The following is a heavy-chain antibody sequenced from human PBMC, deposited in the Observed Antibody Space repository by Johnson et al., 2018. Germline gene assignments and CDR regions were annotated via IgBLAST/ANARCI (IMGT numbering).Heavy chain of an antibody. CDR2: ISYDGSNK. CDR3: AKDRYSSGREYFQH. CDR1: GFTFSHYG. Sequence: VQLVESGGGVVQPGRSLKLSCAASGFTFSHYGMHWVRQAPGKGLEWVAVISYDGSNKYYADSVKGRFTISRDNSKNTLYLQMNSLRAEDTAVYYCAKDRYSSGREYFQHWGQGTLVTVSS. D-gene: IGHD6-19*01. J-gene: IGHJ1*01. V-gene: IGHV3-30*18.